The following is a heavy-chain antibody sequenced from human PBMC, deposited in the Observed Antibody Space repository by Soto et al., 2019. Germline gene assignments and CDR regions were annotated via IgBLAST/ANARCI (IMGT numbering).Heavy chain of an antibody. CDR3: ARASITIFGVVIVPDDY. D-gene: IGHD3-3*01. CDR1: GYTFTSYG. Sequence: QVQLVQSGAEVKKPGASVKVSCKASGYTFTSYGISWVRQAPGQGLEWMGWISAYNGNTNYARKLQGRVTMTTDTSTSTAYMELRSLRSDDTAVYYCARASITIFGVVIVPDDYWGQGTLVTVSS. V-gene: IGHV1-18*01. CDR2: ISAYNGNT. J-gene: IGHJ4*02.